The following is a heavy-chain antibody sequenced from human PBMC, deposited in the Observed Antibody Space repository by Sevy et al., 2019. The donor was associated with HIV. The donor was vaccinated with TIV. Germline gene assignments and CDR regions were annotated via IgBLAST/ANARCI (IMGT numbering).Heavy chain of an antibody. Sequence: GGSLRLSCTASGFTFGDYNINWLRQAPGKGLEWVGFIRTKTYGGTTEHAASVKGRFTISRDDSKSIAYLQMNSLKTEDTAVYYCSRAITHITLNRVVTPYYFDYWGQGTLVTVSS. V-gene: IGHV3-49*03. J-gene: IGHJ4*02. CDR1: GFTFGDYN. D-gene: IGHD2-15*01. CDR3: SRAITHITLNRVVTPYYFDY. CDR2: IRTKTYGGTT.